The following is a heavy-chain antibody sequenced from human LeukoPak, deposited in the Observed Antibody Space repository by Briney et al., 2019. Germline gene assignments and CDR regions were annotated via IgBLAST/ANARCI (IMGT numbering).Heavy chain of an antibody. Sequence: SETLSLTCTVSGGSISTFYWTWIRQPPGKGLEWIGSISYSGSTNYSPSLEGRVTMSVDTSKNQFSLKLSSVTAADTADYYCVRRVAGSSYRDYWGQGTLVTVSS. CDR1: GGSISTFY. D-gene: IGHD3-22*01. CDR3: VRRVAGSSYRDY. CDR2: ISYSGST. V-gene: IGHV4-59*08. J-gene: IGHJ4*02.